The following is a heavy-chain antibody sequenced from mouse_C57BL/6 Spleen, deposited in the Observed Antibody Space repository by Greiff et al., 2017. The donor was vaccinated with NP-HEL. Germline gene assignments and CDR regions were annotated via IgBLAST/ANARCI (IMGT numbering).Heavy chain of an antibody. CDR2: INPNNGGT. J-gene: IGHJ3*01. CDR3: AMGYYGSSQAWFAY. D-gene: IGHD1-1*01. V-gene: IGHV1-22*01. CDR1: GYTFTDYN. Sequence: EVQLQQSGPELVKPGASVKMSCKASGYTFTDYNMHWVKQSHGKSLEWIGYINPNNGGTSYNQKFKGKATLTVNKSSSTAYMELRSLTSEDSAVYYCAMGYYGSSQAWFAYWGQGTLVTVSA.